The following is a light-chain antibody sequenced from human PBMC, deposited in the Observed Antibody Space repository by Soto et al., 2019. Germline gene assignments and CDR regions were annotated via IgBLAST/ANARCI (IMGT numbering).Light chain of an antibody. CDR1: QSVSSN. CDR2: AAS. Sequence: LTQSPGTLSLSPGQRATLSCRASQSVSSNYLAWYQQKPGQAPRLLIYAASTRATDVPARFSGGGSETEFTLTISSLQSEDFAVYFCQQYNIWPLWTFGQGTKVDI. V-gene: IGKV3-15*01. J-gene: IGKJ1*01. CDR3: QQYNIWPLWT.